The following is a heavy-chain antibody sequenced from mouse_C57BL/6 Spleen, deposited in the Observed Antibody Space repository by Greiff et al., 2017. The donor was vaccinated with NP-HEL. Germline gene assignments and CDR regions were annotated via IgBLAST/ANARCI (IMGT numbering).Heavy chain of an antibody. CDR3: ARRRYSNYWYFDV. CDR1: GYAFSSSW. D-gene: IGHD2-5*01. Sequence: QVQLKQSGPELVKPGASVKISCKASGYAFSSSWMNWVKQRPGKGLEWIGRIYPGDGDTNYNGKFKGKATLTADKSSSTAYMQLNSLTSEDSAVYFCARRRYSNYWYFDVWGTGTTVTVSS. CDR2: IYPGDGDT. V-gene: IGHV1-82*01. J-gene: IGHJ1*03.